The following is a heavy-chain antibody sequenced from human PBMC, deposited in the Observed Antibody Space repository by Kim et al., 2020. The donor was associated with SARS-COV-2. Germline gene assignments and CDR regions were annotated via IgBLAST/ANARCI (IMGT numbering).Heavy chain of an antibody. V-gene: IGHV4-31*02. CDR3: ARARGGTMIVVVIGAFGI. D-gene: IGHD3-22*01. Sequence: LKSRVTISVDTSKNQFSLNLSSVTAADTAVYYCARARGGTMIVVVIGAFGIWGQGTMVTVSS. J-gene: IGHJ3*02.